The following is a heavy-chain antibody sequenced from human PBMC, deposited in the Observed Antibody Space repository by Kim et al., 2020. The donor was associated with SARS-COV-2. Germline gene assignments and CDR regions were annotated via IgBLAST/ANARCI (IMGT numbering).Heavy chain of an antibody. J-gene: IGHJ4*02. V-gene: IGHV3-23*01. D-gene: IGHD2-2*01. CDR2: ISGSGGST. CDR1: GFTFSTYA. CDR3: AKDLSLVGPMGH. Sequence: GGSLRLSCAASGFTFSTYAMSWVRQAPGKGLEWVSSISGSGGSTYYADSVKGQFTISRDNSKNTLYLQMNSLRAEDTAVYYCAKDLSLVGPMGHWGQGTLVTVSS.